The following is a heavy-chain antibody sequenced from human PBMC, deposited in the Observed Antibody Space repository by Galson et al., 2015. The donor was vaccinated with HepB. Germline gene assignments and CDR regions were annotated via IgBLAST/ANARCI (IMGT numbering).Heavy chain of an antibody. V-gene: IGHV4-34*01. J-gene: IGHJ4*02. CDR1: GGSFSGNY. CDR3: ARVAPIVVVPAALSSPVTAPGPIDN. D-gene: IGHD2-2*01. CDR2: IDHSGRS. Sequence: ETLSLTCAVYGGSFSGNYWTWIRQPPGKGLEWIGQIDHSGRSNYNPSLRSRVTISIDTSKNQFSLTVTPMSAPDTAVYYCARVAPIVVVPAALSSPVTAPGPIDNWSQGTLVTVSS.